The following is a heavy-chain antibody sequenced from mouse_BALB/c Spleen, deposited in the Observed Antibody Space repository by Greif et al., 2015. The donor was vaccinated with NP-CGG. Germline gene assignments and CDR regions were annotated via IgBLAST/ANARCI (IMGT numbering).Heavy chain of an antibody. D-gene: IGHD1-1*01. Sequence: EVMLVESGAELVKPGASAKLSCTASGFNIRDTYMHWVKQRPEQGLEWIGRIDPANGNTKYDPKFQGKATITADTSSNTAYLQLSSLTSDDTAVYYCASHLTTVVAYYYAMDYWGQGTSVTVSS. CDR1: GFNIRDTY. J-gene: IGHJ4*01. CDR3: ASHLTTVVAYYYAMDY. CDR2: IDPANGNT. V-gene: IGHV14-3*02.